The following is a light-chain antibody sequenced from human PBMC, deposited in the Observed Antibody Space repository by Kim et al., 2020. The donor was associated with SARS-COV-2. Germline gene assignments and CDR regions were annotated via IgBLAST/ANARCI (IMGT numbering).Light chain of an antibody. V-gene: IGKV1-17*01. CDR3: LQHNSFPLT. Sequence: GSVGGRVHITCRAKQDNRNGLGWYPAQPGKAPKRLIYATSTLQSGVPSRFSGSGSETEFTLTISSLQPEDFATYYCLQHNSFPLTFGGGTKVDIK. CDR1: QDNRNG. CDR2: ATS. J-gene: IGKJ4*01.